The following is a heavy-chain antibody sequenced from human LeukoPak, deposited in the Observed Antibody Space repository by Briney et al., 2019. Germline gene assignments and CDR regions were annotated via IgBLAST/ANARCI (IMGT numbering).Heavy chain of an antibody. J-gene: IGHJ4*02. D-gene: IGHD2-2*01. CDR1: GFTFSGYG. V-gene: IGHV3-33*01. Sequence: PGGSLRLSCAASGFTFSGYGMHWVRQAPGKGLEWVAVIWYDGSNKYYADSVKGRFTISRDNSKNTLYLQMNSLRAEDTAVYYCARGVSSGYCSSTSCRWTTVTTQNNFDYWGQGTLVTVSS. CDR3: ARGVSSGYCSSTSCRWTTVTTQNNFDY. CDR2: IWYDGSNK.